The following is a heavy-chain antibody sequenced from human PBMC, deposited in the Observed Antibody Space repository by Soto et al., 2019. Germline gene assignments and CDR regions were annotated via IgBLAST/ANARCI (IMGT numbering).Heavy chain of an antibody. CDR1: GGSVSSGSYY. V-gene: IGHV4-61*01. CDR3: ARDRGGNYDFWSGYYTLGGMDV. J-gene: IGHJ6*02. CDR2: IDYSGST. Sequence: SETLSLTCTVSGGSVSSGSYYWGWIRQPPGKGLEWIGYIDYSGSTNYNPSLKSRVTISVDTSKNQFSLKLSSVTAADTALYYCARDRGGNYDFWSGYYTLGGMDVWGQGTTVTVSS. D-gene: IGHD3-3*01.